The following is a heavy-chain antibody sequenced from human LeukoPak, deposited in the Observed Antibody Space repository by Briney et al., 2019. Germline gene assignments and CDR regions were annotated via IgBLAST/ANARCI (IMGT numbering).Heavy chain of an antibody. Sequence: ASVKVSCKASGYTSTSYDINWVRQATGQGLEWMGWMNPNSGNTGYAQKFQGRVTITRNTSISTAYMELSSLRSEDTAVYYCARGDYSNAYFQHWGQGTLVTVSS. CDR2: MNPNSGNT. V-gene: IGHV1-8*03. D-gene: IGHD4-11*01. CDR1: GYTSTSYD. CDR3: ARGDYSNAYFQH. J-gene: IGHJ1*01.